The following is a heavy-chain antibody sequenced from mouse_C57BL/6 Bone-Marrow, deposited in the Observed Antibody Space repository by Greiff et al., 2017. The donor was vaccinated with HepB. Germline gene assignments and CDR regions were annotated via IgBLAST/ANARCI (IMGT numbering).Heavy chain of an antibody. CDR3: TPYYYGSSYRGYYFDY. Sequence: QVQLKQSGAELVRPGASVTLSCKASGYTFTDYEMHWVKQTPVHGLEWIGAIDPETGGTAYNQKFKGKAILTADKSSSTAYMELRSLTSEDSAVYYCTPYYYGSSYRGYYFDYWGQGTTLTVSS. D-gene: IGHD1-1*01. CDR2: IDPETGGT. V-gene: IGHV1-15*01. CDR1: GYTFTDYE. J-gene: IGHJ2*01.